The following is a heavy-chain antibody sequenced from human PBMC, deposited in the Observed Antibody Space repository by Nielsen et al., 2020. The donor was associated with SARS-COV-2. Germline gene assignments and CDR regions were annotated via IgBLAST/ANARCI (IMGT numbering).Heavy chain of an antibody. J-gene: IGHJ4*02. V-gene: IGHV4-39*07. Sequence: SETLSLTCTVSGGSISSGDYYWSWIRQPPGKGLEWIGEINHSGSTNYNPSLKSRVTISVDTSKNQFSLKLSSVTAADTAVYYCARAEPAVAGFDYWGQGTLVTVSS. D-gene: IGHD6-19*01. CDR3: ARAEPAVAGFDY. CDR2: INHSGST. CDR1: GGSISSGDYY.